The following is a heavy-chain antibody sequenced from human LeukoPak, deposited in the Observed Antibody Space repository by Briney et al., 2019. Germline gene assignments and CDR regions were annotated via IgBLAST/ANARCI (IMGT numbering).Heavy chain of an antibody. CDR1: GFTFSSYA. D-gene: IGHD5-18*01. V-gene: IGHV3-30-3*01. CDR2: ISYDGSNK. Sequence: GRSLRLSCAASGFTFSSYAMHWVRQAPGKGLEWVAVISYDGSNKYYADSVKGRFTISRDNSKNTLYLQMNSLRAEDTAVYYCARDGHNPWIQLYYFDYWGQGTLVTVSS. J-gene: IGHJ4*02. CDR3: ARDGHNPWIQLYYFDY.